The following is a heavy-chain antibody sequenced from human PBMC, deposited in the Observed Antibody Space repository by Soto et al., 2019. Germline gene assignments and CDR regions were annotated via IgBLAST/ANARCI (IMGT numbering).Heavy chain of an antibody. Sequence: ASVKVSCKASGYTFTSYGISWVRQAPGQGLEWMGWISAYNGNTNYAQKLQGRVTMTTDTSTSTAYMELRSLRSDDTAVYYCARACKLDLRLLGWFPPMDDDYDYMAVWGKGTTVTVSS. V-gene: IGHV1-18*01. CDR2: ISAYNGNT. CDR3: ARACKLDLRLLGWFPPMDDDYDYMAV. CDR1: GYTFTSYG. D-gene: IGHD3-3*01. J-gene: IGHJ6*03.